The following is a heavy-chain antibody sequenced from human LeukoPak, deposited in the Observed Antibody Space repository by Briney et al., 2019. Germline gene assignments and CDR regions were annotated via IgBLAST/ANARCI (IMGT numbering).Heavy chain of an antibody. J-gene: IGHJ4*02. Sequence: SETLPLTCAVYGGSFSGYYWSWIRQPPGKGLEWIGEINHSGSTNYNPSLKSRVTISVDTSKNQFSLKLTSVTAADTAVYYCARSPTYGVPGPVEFDYWGQGTLVTVSS. CDR3: ARSPTYGVPGPVEFDY. V-gene: IGHV4-34*01. CDR1: GGSFSGYY. CDR2: INHSGST. D-gene: IGHD4-17*01.